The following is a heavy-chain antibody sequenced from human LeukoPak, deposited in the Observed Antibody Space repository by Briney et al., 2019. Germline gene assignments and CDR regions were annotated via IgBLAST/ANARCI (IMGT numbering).Heavy chain of an antibody. J-gene: IGHJ4*02. CDR1: GYTFTSYY. CDR3: ARDQTYGDYGGIPDY. Sequence: ASVKVSCKASGYTFTSYYMHWVRQAPGQGLEWMGIINPSGGSTSYAQKFQGRVTMTRDTSTSTVYMELSSLRSEDTAVYYCARDQTYGDYGGIPDYWGQGTLVTVSS. V-gene: IGHV1-46*01. D-gene: IGHD4-17*01. CDR2: INPSGGST.